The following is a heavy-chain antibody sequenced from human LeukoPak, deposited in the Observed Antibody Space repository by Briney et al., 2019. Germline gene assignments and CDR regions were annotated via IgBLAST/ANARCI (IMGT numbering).Heavy chain of an antibody. Sequence: SETLSLTCAVYGGSFSGYYWSWIRQPPGKGLEWIGEINHSGSTNYNPSLKSRVAISVDTSKNQFSLKLSSVTAADTAVYYCARARIAAADTPYYWGQGTLVTVSS. J-gene: IGHJ4*02. CDR2: INHSGST. D-gene: IGHD6-13*01. V-gene: IGHV4-34*01. CDR3: ARARIAAADTPYY. CDR1: GGSFSGYY.